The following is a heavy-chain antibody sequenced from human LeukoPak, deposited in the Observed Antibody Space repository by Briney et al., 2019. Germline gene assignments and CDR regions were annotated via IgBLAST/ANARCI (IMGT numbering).Heavy chain of an antibody. CDR1: GYTFTSYD. D-gene: IGHD1-14*01. CDR3: ARGPGLNQYYQH. CDR2: MNPNSGNT. Sequence: ASVTVSCKSSGYTFTSYDIDWERQATAQGLERVGWMNPNSGNTGYAEKFQGRVTMTRNTSISTAYMDLSSLRSEDTAVYYCARGPGLNQYYQHWGQGTLVTVSS. J-gene: IGHJ1*01. V-gene: IGHV1-8*01.